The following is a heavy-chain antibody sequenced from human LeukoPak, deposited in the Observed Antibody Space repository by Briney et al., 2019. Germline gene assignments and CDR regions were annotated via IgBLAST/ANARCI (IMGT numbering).Heavy chain of an antibody. CDR3: ARDDYGGNSNY. V-gene: IGHV3-74*01. CDR2: INGDGRTT. Sequence: GGSLRLSCAASGFTLSSHWMHWVRQPPGKGLVWVSRINGDGRTTSYADSVKGRFTISKDNAKNSLYLQMNSLRAEDTAVYYCARDDYGGNSNYWGQRTLVTVSS. J-gene: IGHJ4*02. CDR1: GFTLSSHW. D-gene: IGHD4-23*01.